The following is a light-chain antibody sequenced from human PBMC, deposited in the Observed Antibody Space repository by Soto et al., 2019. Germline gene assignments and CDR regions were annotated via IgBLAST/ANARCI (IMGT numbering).Light chain of an antibody. J-gene: IGKJ1*01. Sequence: EIVLTQSPDTLSLSPGERATLSCRASQSFSSSSVAWYQQKPGQAPRLLIHGASTRATGIPDRFSGSGSGTDFTLTISRLEPEDFAVYYCQHYDTSRRTFGQGTKVEIK. CDR3: QHYDTSRRT. CDR2: GAS. V-gene: IGKV3-20*01. CDR1: QSFSSSS.